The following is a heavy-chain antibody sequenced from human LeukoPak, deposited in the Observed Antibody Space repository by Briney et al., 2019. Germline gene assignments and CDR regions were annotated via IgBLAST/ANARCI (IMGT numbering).Heavy chain of an antibody. CDR2: MNQDGSEI. D-gene: IGHD5-12*01. Sequence: GGSLRLSCAASGFTFSSYWMTWVRQAPGKGLEWVANMNQDGSEIYHVDSVKDRFTISRDNAKNSLYLQMNSPRAEDTAVYYCARDLVGYSGYDTNFDYWGQGTLVTVSS. CDR1: GFTFSSYW. V-gene: IGHV3-7*01. CDR3: ARDLVGYSGYDTNFDY. J-gene: IGHJ4*02.